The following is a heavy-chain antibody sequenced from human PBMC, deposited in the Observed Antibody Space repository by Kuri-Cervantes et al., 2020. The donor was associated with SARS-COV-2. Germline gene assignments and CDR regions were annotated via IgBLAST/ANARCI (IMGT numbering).Heavy chain of an antibody. J-gene: IGHJ4*02. CDR3: AKDSYYDSSGYFNY. D-gene: IGHD3-22*01. V-gene: IGHV3-30*04. Sequence: GESLKISCVASGFTFSRFSMHWVRQAPGKGLEWLTIMSYGGSDKYYADSVRGRFIISRDNSKNTLYLQMNSLRAEDTAVYYCAKDSYYDSSGYFNYWGQGTLVTVSS. CDR2: MSYGGSDK. CDR1: GFTFSRFS.